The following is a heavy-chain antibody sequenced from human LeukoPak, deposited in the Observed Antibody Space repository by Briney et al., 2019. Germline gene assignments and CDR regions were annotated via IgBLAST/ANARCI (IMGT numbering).Heavy chain of an antibody. CDR2: ISYDGSNK. D-gene: IGHD3-9*01. V-gene: IGHV3-30-3*01. CDR1: GFTFSSYA. CDR3: APGEYFDSFDY. Sequence: PGGSLRLSCAASGFTFSSYAMHWVRQAPGKGLEWVAVISYDGSNKYYADSVKGRFTISRDNSKNTLYLQMNSLRAEDTAVYYCAPGEYFDSFDYWGQGTLVTVSS. J-gene: IGHJ4*02.